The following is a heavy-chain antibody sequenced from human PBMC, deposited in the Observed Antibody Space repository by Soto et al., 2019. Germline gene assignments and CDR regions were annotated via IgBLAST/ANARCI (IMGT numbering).Heavy chain of an antibody. D-gene: IGHD2-15*01. V-gene: IGHV3-74*01. Sequence: EVQLVESGGDLVQPGGSLRLSCAASGLTFSSYWIHWVRQAPGKGLVWVSRINSDGSTTNYADSAKGRFTISRDNAKNTLYLQMNSLRAEDTAVYYCARGVAGYYAMDVWGQGTTVTVSS. CDR2: INSDGSTT. J-gene: IGHJ6*02. CDR3: ARGVAGYYAMDV. CDR1: GLTFSSYW.